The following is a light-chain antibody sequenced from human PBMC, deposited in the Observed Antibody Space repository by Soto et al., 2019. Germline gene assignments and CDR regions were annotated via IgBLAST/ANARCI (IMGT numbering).Light chain of an antibody. V-gene: IGLV2-11*01. CDR3: CSYVGSYTSYV. CDR2: DVT. Sequence: QSVLTQPRSVSGSPGQSVTISCTGTSSDVGGYNFVSWYQQHPGKAPKFMIYDVTKRPSGVPDRFSGSKSGNTASLTISGLQAEDEADYYCCSYVGSYTSYVFGTGTKLTFL. J-gene: IGLJ1*01. CDR1: SSDVGGYNF.